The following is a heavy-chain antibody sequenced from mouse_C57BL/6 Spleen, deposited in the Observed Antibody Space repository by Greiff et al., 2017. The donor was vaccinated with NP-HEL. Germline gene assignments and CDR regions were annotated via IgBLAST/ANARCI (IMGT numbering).Heavy chain of an antibody. V-gene: IGHV10-3*01. Sequence: EVQVVESGGGLVQPKGSLKLSCAASGFTFNTYAMHWVRQAPGKGLEWVARIRSKSSNYATYYGDSVKDRFTIYRDDSQSMLYLQMNNLKTEDTAMYDCVRCRYYGSSFLGDYWGQGTSVTVSS. CDR1: GFTFNTYA. CDR3: VRCRYYGSSFLGDY. J-gene: IGHJ4*01. D-gene: IGHD1-1*01. CDR2: IRSKSSNYAT.